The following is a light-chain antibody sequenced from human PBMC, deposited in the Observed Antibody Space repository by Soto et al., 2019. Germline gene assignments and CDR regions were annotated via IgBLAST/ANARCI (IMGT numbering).Light chain of an antibody. V-gene: IGKV1D-13*01. J-gene: IGKJ1*01. Sequence: AIQLTQSPSSLSASVGDRVTITCRASQGISSALAWYQQKPGKAPKLLIYDASSLESGVPSRFSGSGSGTDFTLTISSLQPDDFATYYCLQDFKYPRTFGQGTKVEVK. CDR1: QGISSA. CDR3: LQDFKYPRT. CDR2: DAS.